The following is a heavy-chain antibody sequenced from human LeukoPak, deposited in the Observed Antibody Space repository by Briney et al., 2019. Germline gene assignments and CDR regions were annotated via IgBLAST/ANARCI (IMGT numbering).Heavy chain of an antibody. J-gene: IGHJ4*02. Sequence: SETLSLTCTVSGDSFSSYYWSWIRQPAGKGLEWIGRIYSSGSTNYNPSLKSRVTMSVDTSKNQFSLKLSSVTAADTAVYYCAREAYCGGGSGYSSIGYWGQGTWVTVSS. V-gene: IGHV4-4*07. CDR3: AREAYCGGGSGYSSIGY. D-gene: IGHD2-15*01. CDR2: IYSSGST. CDR1: GDSFSSYY.